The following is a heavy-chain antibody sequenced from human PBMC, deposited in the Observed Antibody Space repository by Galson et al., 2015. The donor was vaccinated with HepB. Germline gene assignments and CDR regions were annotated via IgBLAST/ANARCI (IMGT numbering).Heavy chain of an antibody. CDR2: INGRGSTR. Sequence: SLRLSCAGSGFIFRHHAMAWIRQAPGKGLEWVSGINGRGSTRSYSDAVKGRFPFSRDNSKATIFLQMANLRAEDTAVYYCVKEGSWFGGDWFDPWGQGALVTVS. CDR1: GFIFRHHA. CDR3: VKEGSWFGGDWFDP. D-gene: IGHD3-16*01. J-gene: IGHJ5*02. V-gene: IGHV3-23*01.